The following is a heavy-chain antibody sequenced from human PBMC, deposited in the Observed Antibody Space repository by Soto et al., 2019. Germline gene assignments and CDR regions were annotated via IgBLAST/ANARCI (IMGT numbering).Heavy chain of an antibody. V-gene: IGHV4-59*12. CDR2: IYYSGST. Sequence: SETLSLTCTVSGGSISSFYWSWIRQPPGKGLEWIGYIYYSGSTKYNPSLKSRVTISVDTSKKKFSLKLNSLRADDTAVYFCARVKGAYAIDYWGQGTQVTVSS. D-gene: IGHD5-12*01. CDR3: ARVKGAYAIDY. CDR1: GGSISSFY. J-gene: IGHJ4*02.